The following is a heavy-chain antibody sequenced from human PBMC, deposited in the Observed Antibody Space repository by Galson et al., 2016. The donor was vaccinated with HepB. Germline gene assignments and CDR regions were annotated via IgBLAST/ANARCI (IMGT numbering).Heavy chain of an antibody. V-gene: IGHV4-34*01. D-gene: IGHD2-2*01. CDR2: INLSGNT. Sequence: ETLSLTCAIYGGSFRGYYWNWIRQPPGKGLEWIGEINLSGNTNYNPSLKSRVTISLDTSKNQFSLKVSSVTAADTAVYYCARVQKGVVVTWYYYCMDVWGKGTTVTVSS. J-gene: IGHJ6*03. CDR1: GGSFRGYY. CDR3: ARVQKGVVVTWYYYCMDV.